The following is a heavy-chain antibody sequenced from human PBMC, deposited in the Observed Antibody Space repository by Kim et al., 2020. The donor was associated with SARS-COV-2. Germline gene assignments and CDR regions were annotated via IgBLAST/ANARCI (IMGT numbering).Heavy chain of an antibody. V-gene: IGHV3-74*01. J-gene: IGHJ4*02. D-gene: IGHD4-4*01. Sequence: AESVKGRFTISTDNSKNMMYLQRNSLRAEDTAVYYCTRDPDYSKGASFDYWGQGTLVTVSS. CDR3: TRDPDYSKGASFDY.